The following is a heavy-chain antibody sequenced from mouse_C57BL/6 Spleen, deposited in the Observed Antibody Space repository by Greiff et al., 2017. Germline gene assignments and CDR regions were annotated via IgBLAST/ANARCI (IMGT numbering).Heavy chain of an antibody. J-gene: IGHJ4*01. CDR2: IRNKANNHAT. V-gene: IGHV6-6*01. Sequence: EVKLVESGGGLVQPGGSMKLSCAASGFTFSDAWMDWVRQSPEKGLEWVAEIRNKANNHATYYAESVKGRFTISRDDSKSSVYLQMNSLRAEDTGIYYCTRQLRSFYYAMDYWGQGTSVTVSS. CDR1: GFTFSDAW. D-gene: IGHD3-2*02. CDR3: TRQLRSFYYAMDY.